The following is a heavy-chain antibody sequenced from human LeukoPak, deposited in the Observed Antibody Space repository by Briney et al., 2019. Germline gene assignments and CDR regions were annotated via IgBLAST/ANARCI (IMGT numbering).Heavy chain of an antibody. CDR3: AREWRVEMTLNWFDP. CDR1: GGSISSSSYY. CDR2: IYYSGST. J-gene: IGHJ5*02. D-gene: IGHD5-24*01. V-gene: IGHV4-39*07. Sequence: PSETLSLTCTVSGGSISSSSYYWGWIRQPPGKGLEWIGSIYYSGSTYYNPSLESRVTISVDTSKNQFSLKLSSVTAADTAVYYCAREWRVEMTLNWFDPWGQGTLVTVSS.